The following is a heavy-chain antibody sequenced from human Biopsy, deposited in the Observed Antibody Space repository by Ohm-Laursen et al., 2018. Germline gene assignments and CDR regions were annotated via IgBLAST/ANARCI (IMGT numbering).Heavy chain of an antibody. Sequence: ASVKVSCKPSGYSFTSYYMHWVRQAPGQGLEWMGMINLSGSTTSYPQIFQGRVTMTRDTSKSTAYMELSSLRSEDTAVYYCARGQRHYYFLTGYSNADAMDVWGQGTTVTVSS. CDR3: ARGQRHYYFLTGYSNADAMDV. D-gene: IGHD3-9*01. CDR1: GYSFTSYY. J-gene: IGHJ6*02. CDR2: INLSGSTT. V-gene: IGHV1-46*01.